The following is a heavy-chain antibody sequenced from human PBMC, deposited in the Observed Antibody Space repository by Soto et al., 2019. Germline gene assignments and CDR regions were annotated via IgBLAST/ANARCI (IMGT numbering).Heavy chain of an antibody. D-gene: IGHD4-17*01. CDR3: AKDLDYGGNSDLFAP. Sequence: ASVKVSCKASGYTFTSYGISWVRQAPGQGLEWMGWISAYNGNKKYAQKVQGRVTMTTDTSSSTACLQWSSLKASDTAMYYCAKDLDYGGNSDLFAPWGQGTLVTVSS. V-gene: IGHV1-18*01. CDR2: ISAYNGNK. J-gene: IGHJ5*02. CDR1: GYTFTSYG.